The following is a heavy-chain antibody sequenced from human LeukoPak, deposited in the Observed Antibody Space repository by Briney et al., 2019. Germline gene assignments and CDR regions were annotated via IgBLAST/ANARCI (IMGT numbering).Heavy chain of an antibody. Sequence: GGSLRLSCAASGFTFSSYGMHWVRQAPGKGLEWVAFIRYDGSNKYYADSVKGRFTISRDNSKNTLYLQMNSLRAEDTAVYYCAKAGLVFDLKYSGYYYQDYWGQGTLVTVSS. J-gene: IGHJ4*02. CDR2: IRYDGSNK. CDR1: GFTFSSYG. V-gene: IGHV3-30*02. D-gene: IGHD5-12*01. CDR3: AKAGLVFDLKYSGYYYQDY.